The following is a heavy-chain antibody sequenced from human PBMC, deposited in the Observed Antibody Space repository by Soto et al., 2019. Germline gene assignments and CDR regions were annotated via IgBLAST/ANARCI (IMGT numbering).Heavy chain of an antibody. Sequence: GGSLRLSCTASGFTFGDYAMSWFRQAPGKGLEWVGFIRSKAYGGTTEYAASVKGRFTISRDDSKSIAYLQMNSLKTEDTAVNYCTRDSTYYYDSSGPYDAFDIWGQGTMVTVSS. CDR3: TRDSTYYYDSSGPYDAFDI. CDR1: GFTFGDYA. J-gene: IGHJ3*02. CDR2: IRSKAYGGTT. V-gene: IGHV3-49*03. D-gene: IGHD3-22*01.